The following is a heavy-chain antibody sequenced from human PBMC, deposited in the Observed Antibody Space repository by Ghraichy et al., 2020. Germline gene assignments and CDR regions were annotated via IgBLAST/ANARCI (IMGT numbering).Heavy chain of an antibody. V-gene: IGHV3-23*01. CDR2: ITWNSAST. Sequence: LSLTCAASGFTFSGYAMSWVRQAPGKGLEWVSTITWNSASTHYADSVKGRSTISRDNYKNAVYLQVTSLREDDTAVYFCAKTGDSGWFYDYWGRGTLVTVSS. CDR1: GFTFSGYA. J-gene: IGHJ4*02. D-gene: IGHD6-19*01. CDR3: AKTGDSGWFYDY.